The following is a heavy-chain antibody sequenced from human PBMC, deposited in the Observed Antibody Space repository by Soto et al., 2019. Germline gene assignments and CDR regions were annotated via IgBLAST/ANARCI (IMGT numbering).Heavy chain of an antibody. D-gene: IGHD4-4*01. CDR3: ARRAATRVGHFDY. V-gene: IGHV4-4*02. CDR2: ICHSGDT. CDR1: GCSISSGTSW. J-gene: IGHJ4*02. Sequence: SSETLSLTCVVPGCSISSGTSWWNCVRHSRGKGLEWIGEICHSGDTNYNPSLKSRLSMSVDKSKNQVSLNLASVTAADTAVYYCARRAATRVGHFDYWGQGTLVTVSS.